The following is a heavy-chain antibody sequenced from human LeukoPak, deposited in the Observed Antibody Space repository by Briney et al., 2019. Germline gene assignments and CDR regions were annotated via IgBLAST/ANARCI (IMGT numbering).Heavy chain of an antibody. J-gene: IGHJ4*02. CDR3: ARAVAAAGTDY. Sequence: SVTVSCKAPGGTFSSYAISWVRQAPGQGLEWMGRIIPILGIANYAQKFQGRVTITADKSTSTAYMELSSLRSEDTAVYYCARAVAAAGTDYWGQGTLVTVSS. V-gene: IGHV1-69*04. CDR2: IIPILGIA. CDR1: GGTFSSYA. D-gene: IGHD6-13*01.